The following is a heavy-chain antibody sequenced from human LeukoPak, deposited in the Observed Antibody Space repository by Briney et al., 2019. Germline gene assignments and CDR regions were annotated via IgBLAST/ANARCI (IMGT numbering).Heavy chain of an antibody. V-gene: IGHV3-23*01. CDR1: GFPFSSYA. Sequence: GGSLRLSCAASGFPFSSYAMSWVRPAPGKGLEWVSAISGSGGSTYYADSVKGRFTISRDNSKNTLYLQMNSLRAEDTAVYYCARGIAAAGPSDYWGQGTLVTVSS. J-gene: IGHJ4*02. CDR3: ARGIAAAGPSDY. D-gene: IGHD6-13*01. CDR2: ISGSGGST.